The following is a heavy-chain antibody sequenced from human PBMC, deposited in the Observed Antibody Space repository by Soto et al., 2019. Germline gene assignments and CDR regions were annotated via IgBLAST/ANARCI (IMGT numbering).Heavy chain of an antibody. V-gene: IGHV1-3*01. CDR3: ARGPDIVVVPEGTPPYSSSSQFDY. J-gene: IGHJ4*02. D-gene: IGHD2-2*01. Sequence: ASVKVSCKASGYTFTSYAMHWVRQAPGQRLEWMGWINAGNGNTKYSQKFQGRVTITRDTSASTAYMELGSLRSEDTAVYYCARGPDIVVVPEGTPPYSSSSQFDYWGQGTLVTVSS. CDR1: GYTFTSYA. CDR2: INAGNGNT.